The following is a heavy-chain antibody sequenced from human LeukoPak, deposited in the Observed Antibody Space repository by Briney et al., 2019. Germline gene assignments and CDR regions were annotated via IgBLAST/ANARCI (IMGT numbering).Heavy chain of an antibody. CDR2: ISSGSSYI. J-gene: IGHJ4*02. V-gene: IGHV3-21*01. D-gene: IGHD2-2*01. Sequence: PGGSLRLSCAASGFTFSSYSMNWVRQAPGKGLEWVSSISSGSSYIYYADSVKGRFTISRDNAKNSLYPQMNSLRAEDTAVYYCARVWCSSTSCQYDDYWGQGTLVTVSS. CDR3: ARVWCSSTSCQYDDY. CDR1: GFTFSSYS.